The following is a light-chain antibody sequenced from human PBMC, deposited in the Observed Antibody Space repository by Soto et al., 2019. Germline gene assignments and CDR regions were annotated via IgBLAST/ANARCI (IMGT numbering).Light chain of an antibody. V-gene: IGKV1-12*01. CDR3: PQVTRFPLT. CDR1: QDISSW. J-gene: IGKJ3*01. Sequence: DIQMTQSPSSVSASVGDRVTITCRASQDISSWLAWYQQKPGKAPQFLIYAASSLQSGVPSRFSGSGSGTDFTLTISSLQPEDFATYYCPQVTRFPLTFGPGTKVDIK. CDR2: AAS.